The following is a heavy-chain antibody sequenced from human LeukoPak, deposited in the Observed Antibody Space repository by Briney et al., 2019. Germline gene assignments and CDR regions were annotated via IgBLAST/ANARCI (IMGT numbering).Heavy chain of an antibody. CDR2: IYYSGST. CDR3: ARGHWGDYYDSSGYYYGGYFDY. V-gene: IGHV4-30-4*01. Sequence: SETPSLTCTVSGGSISSGDYYWSWIRQPPGKGLEWIGYIYYSGSTYYNPSLKSRVTISVDTSKNQFSLKLSSVTAADTAVYYCARGHWGDYYDSSGYYYGGYFDYWGQGTLVTVSS. J-gene: IGHJ4*02. D-gene: IGHD3-22*01. CDR1: GGSISSGDYY.